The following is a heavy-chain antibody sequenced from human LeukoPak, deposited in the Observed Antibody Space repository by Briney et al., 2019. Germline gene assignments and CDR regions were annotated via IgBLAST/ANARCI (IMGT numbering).Heavy chain of an antibody. CDR1: GFTVSSNY. J-gene: IGHJ4*02. CDR3: TKLKGWYGEGFFDY. Sequence: GGSLRLSCAASGFTVSSNYMSWVRQPAGKGLEWVSVLYSGGATCYADSVKGRFTISRDTSKNTLYLQMNDLRADDTAVYYYTKLKGWYGEGFFDYWGQGTLVTVSS. D-gene: IGHD6-19*01. CDR2: LYSGGAT. V-gene: IGHV3-53*01.